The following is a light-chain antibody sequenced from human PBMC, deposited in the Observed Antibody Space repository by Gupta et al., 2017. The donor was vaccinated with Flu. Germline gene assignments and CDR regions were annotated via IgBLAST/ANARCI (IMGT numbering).Light chain of an antibody. Sequence: QSALAQPASVSGSPGQSVPISCTGTSTDIGGYNYVSWYQQHPGKAPKLVIFEAFSRPSGVSNRFSGSKSGDTASLTISGLQAEDEADYYCSSYTSSSTVIFGGGTKLTVV. V-gene: IGLV2-14*01. CDR1: STDIGGYNY. CDR2: EAF. CDR3: SSYTSSSTVI. J-gene: IGLJ2*01.